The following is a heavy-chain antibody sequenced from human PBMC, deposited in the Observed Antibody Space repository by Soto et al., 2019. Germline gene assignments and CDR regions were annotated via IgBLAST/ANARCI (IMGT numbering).Heavy chain of an antibody. D-gene: IGHD3-10*01. CDR1: GFTLSGRS. CDR3: ARGWFGPDV. V-gene: IGHV3-74*01. Sequence: EVQLVESWGGLVQPGGSLRLSCAASGFTLSGRSMHWVRQAPGKGLVWVSGIDNAGTDSTYADSVKGRFTSSRDNAKNILYLQMNSLRDEETAVYYCARGWFGPDVCGKGNKVTVSS. J-gene: IGHJ6*04. CDR2: IDNAGTDS.